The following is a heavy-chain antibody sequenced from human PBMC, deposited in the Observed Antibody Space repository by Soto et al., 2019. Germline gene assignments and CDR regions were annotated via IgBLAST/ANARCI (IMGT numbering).Heavy chain of an antibody. CDR2: IHHSGST. CDR3: ARAWTATAGWANWFAL. J-gene: IGHJ5*02. Sequence: QVQLQESGPGLVEPSQTLSLTCTVSGDSISGEGWYWSWIRQYSGRGLEWIGYIHHSGSTYSNPSLKSRLSISVDKSKTQFFLKLTSVTAADTAVYYCARAWTATAGWANWFALWGQGTLVTVSS. V-gene: IGHV4-31*03. CDR1: GDSISGEGWY. D-gene: IGHD6-13*01.